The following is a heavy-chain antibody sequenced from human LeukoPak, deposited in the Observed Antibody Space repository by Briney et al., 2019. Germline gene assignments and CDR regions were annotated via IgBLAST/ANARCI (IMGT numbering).Heavy chain of an antibody. V-gene: IGHV1-8*03. Sequence: ASVKVSCKASGYTFTSYDINWVRQATGQGLEWMGWMNPNSGNTGYAQKFQGRVTITRNTSISTAYMELSSLRSDDTAVYYCATDPGEIVPAAKGPRGDYCYGMDVWGQGTTVTVSS. CDR3: ATDPGEIVPAAKGPRGDYCYGMDV. D-gene: IGHD2-2*01. CDR1: GYTFTSYD. J-gene: IGHJ6*02. CDR2: MNPNSGNT.